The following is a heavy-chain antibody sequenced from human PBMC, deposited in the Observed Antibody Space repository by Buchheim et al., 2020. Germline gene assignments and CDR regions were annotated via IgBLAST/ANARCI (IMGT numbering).Heavy chain of an antibody. CDR3: ARDAPTSGANWKLYYGMDV. CDR1: GYTFTGYY. Sequence: QVQLVQSGAEVKKPGASVKVSGKASGYTFTGYYMHWVRQAPGQGLEWMGWINPNSGGTNYAQKFQGWVTMTRDTSISTAYMELSRLRSDDTAVYYCARDAPTSGANWKLYYGMDVWGQGTT. CDR2: INPNSGGT. V-gene: IGHV1-2*04. J-gene: IGHJ6*02. D-gene: IGHD1-1*01.